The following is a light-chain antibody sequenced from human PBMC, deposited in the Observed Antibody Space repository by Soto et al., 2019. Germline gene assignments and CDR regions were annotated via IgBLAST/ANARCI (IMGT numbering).Light chain of an antibody. CDR1: SSNIGTNS. Sequence: QSVLTQPPSASGTPGLRVTISCSGSSSNIGTNSVNWYQQVPGTAPDLLIHTNNQRPSGVPDRFSASKSGASASLAISGLQSEDEADYYCASWDDSLKGYVFGTGTKLTVL. CDR2: TNN. J-gene: IGLJ1*01. CDR3: ASWDDSLKGYV. V-gene: IGLV1-44*01.